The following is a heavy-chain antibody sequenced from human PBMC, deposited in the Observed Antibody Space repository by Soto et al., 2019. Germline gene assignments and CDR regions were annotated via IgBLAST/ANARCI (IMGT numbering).Heavy chain of an antibody. CDR3: ARVGHITNYGMAV. D-gene: IGHD1-26*01. CDR2: IIPFFGTS. Sequence: QVQLVQSGAEVKKPGSSVKVSCGASGGTFSSYPINWVRQAPGQGLEWMGGIIPFFGTSNYAQKFQGRVTITADESTSTPYMELRSLRSEDTAVYYCARVGHITNYGMAVWGQGTTVTVSS. J-gene: IGHJ6*02. V-gene: IGHV1-69*01. CDR1: GGTFSSYP.